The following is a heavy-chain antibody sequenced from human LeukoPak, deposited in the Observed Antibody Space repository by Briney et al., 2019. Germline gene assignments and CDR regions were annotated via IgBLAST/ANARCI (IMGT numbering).Heavy chain of an antibody. V-gene: IGHV3-23*01. CDR2: LSGSGDYT. J-gene: IGHJ4*02. Sequence: GGSLRLSCAACGFTFSAYAMGWVRQAPGKGLEWVSALSGSGDYTYYAYSVKGRFTISRDNSKNTLYLQMNSLRVEDTAVYYCAKVIIAVHGYNLGPIDYWGQGTLVTVSS. CDR1: GFTFSAYA. D-gene: IGHD5-24*01. CDR3: AKVIIAVHGYNLGPIDY.